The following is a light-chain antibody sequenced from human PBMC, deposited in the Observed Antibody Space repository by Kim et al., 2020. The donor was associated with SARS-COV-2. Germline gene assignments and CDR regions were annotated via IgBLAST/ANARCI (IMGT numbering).Light chain of an antibody. CDR1: KLGDKY. V-gene: IGLV3-1*01. CDR3: QAWDSHTWV. CDR2: QDA. J-gene: IGLJ3*02. Sequence: SYELTQPPSVSVSPGQTATITCSGDKLGDKYVCWYQQRSGQSPGLVIFQDAKRPSGIPERFSGSNSGNTATLTISGTQAMGEADYYCQAWDSHTWVFGGG.